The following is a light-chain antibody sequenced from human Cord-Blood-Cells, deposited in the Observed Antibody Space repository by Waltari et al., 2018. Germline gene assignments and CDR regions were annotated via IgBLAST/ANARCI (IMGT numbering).Light chain of an antibody. CDR3: QQRSNWPIT. CDR2: DAS. Sequence: EIVLTQSPATLSLSPGERATLSCRASQSVSSYLAWNQQKPGQAPRLLIYDASNSATGIPARFSGSGSGTDFTLTISSLEPEDFSVYYCQQRSNWPITFGQGTRLETK. V-gene: IGKV3-11*01. CDR1: QSVSSY. J-gene: IGKJ5*01.